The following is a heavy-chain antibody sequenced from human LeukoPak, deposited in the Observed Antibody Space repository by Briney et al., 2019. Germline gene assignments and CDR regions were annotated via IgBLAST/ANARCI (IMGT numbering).Heavy chain of an antibody. J-gene: IGHJ4*02. D-gene: IGHD3-3*01. CDR3: ASLLWSGYYTGY. CDR1: GYTFTSYY. Sequence: ASVKVSCKASGYTFTSYYMHWVRQAPGQGLEWMGRINPNSGGTNYAQKFQGRVTMTRDTSISTAYMELSRLRSDDTAVYYCASLLWSGYYTGYWGQGTLVTVSS. CDR2: INPNSGGT. V-gene: IGHV1-2*06.